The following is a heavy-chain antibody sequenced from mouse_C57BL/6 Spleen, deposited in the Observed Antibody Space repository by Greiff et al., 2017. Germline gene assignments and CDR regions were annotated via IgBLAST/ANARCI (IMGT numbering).Heavy chain of an antibody. J-gene: IGHJ2*01. CDR1: GYSFTDYN. CDR2: INPNYGTT. Sequence: EVKLVESGPELVKPGASVKISCKASGYSFTDYNMNWVKQSNGKSLEWIGVINPNYGTTSYNQKFKGKATLTVDQSSSTAYMQLNSLTSKDSEVYYCASGGLRQYFDYWGQGTTLTVSS. CDR3: ASGGLRQYFDY. V-gene: IGHV1-39*01. D-gene: IGHD2-4*01.